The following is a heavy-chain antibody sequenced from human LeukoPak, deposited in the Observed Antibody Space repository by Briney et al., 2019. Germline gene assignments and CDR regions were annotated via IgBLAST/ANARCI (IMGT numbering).Heavy chain of an antibody. CDR1: GYTFTSYA. Sequence: GASVKVSCKASGYTFTSYAMHWVRQAPGQRLEWMGWINAGNGNTKYSQKFQGRVTITRDTSASTAYMELSSLRSEDTAVYYCARDLKLGYCSSSSCYGWFDPWGQGTLVTVSS. J-gene: IGHJ5*02. CDR2: INAGNGNT. V-gene: IGHV1-3*01. D-gene: IGHD2-2*01. CDR3: ARDLKLGYCSSSSCYGWFDP.